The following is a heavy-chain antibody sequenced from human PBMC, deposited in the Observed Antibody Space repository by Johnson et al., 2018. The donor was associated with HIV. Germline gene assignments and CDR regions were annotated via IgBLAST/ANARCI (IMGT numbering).Heavy chain of an antibody. CDR2: ISYDGSNK. Sequence: QVQLVESGGGVVQPGRSLRLSCAASGFTFSYYAMHWVRQAPGKGLEWMAVISYDGSNKYYADSVKGRFTISRDNSKNTLYLQMNSLRAEDTAVYYCARDQAGVGATTADAFDIWGQGTMVTVSS. J-gene: IGHJ3*02. V-gene: IGHV3-30*04. CDR1: GFTFSYYA. CDR3: ARDQAGVGATTADAFDI. D-gene: IGHD1-26*01.